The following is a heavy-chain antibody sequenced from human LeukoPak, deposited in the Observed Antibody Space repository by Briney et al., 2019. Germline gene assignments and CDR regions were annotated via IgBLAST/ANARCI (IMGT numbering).Heavy chain of an antibody. D-gene: IGHD3-10*02. J-gene: IGHJ6*03. CDR3: ARVGYYVGPYYYYYYMDV. CDR1: GFTFSSYW. V-gene: IGHV3-7*01. CDR2: IKQDGSEK. Sequence: GGSLRLSCAASGFTFSSYWMSWVRQAPGKGLEWVANIKQDGSEKYYVDSVKGRFTISRDNAKNSLYLQMNSLRAEDTAVYYCARVGYYVGPYYYYYYMDVWGKGTTVTISS.